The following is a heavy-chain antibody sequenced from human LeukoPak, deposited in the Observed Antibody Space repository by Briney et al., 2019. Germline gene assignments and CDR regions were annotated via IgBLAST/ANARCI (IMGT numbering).Heavy chain of an antibody. CDR1: GFTFSSYA. V-gene: IGHV3-23*01. J-gene: IGHJ4*02. CDR2: ISGSGGST. CDR3: TTPSSSTHHSSQSADY. D-gene: IGHD6-13*01. Sequence: PGGSLRRSCAASGFTFSSYAVSWVRQAPGKGLEWVSAISGSGGSTYYADSVKGRFTISRDNSKNTLYLQMNSLRAEDTAVYYCTTPSSSTHHSSQSADYWGQGTLVTVSS.